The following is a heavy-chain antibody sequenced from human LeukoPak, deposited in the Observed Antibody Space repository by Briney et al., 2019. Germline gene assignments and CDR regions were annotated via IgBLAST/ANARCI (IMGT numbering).Heavy chain of an antibody. J-gene: IGHJ5*02. CDR3: ARDLTVTASSWFDS. D-gene: IGHD4-11*01. V-gene: IGHV3-21*01. Sequence: GGSLRLSCAVSGFTFSSYTMNWVRQAPGKGLEWASSITSTSTYIFYADSVKGRFPISRDNTTNSLYLQMNSLRAADTAIYYCARDLTVTASSWFDSWGPGTLVTVSS. CDR1: GFTFSSYT. CDR2: ITSTSTYI.